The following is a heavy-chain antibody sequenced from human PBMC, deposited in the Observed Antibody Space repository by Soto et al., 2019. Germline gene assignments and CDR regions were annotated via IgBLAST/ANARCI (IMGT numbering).Heavy chain of an antibody. J-gene: IGHJ6*02. CDR2: IIPIFGTA. CDR1: GGTFSSYA. D-gene: IGHD3-10*01. V-gene: IGHV1-69*06. Sequence: QVQLVQSGAEVKKPGSSVKVSCKASGGTFSSYAISWVRQAPGQGLEWMGGIIPIFGTANYAQKFQGRVTLTAEKSTSTAYMELSSLRSEDTAVYYCATSMVLGVIIVYYSYGMDVWGQGTTVTVSS. CDR3: ATSMVLGVIIVYYSYGMDV.